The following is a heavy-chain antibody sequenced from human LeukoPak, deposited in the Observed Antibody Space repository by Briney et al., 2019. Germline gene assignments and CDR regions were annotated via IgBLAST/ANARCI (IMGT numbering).Heavy chain of an antibody. CDR2: INHSGST. Sequence: PSGTLALTWAFGGGSFSGYYCSGSRQPPGEGLEWVGEINHSGSTNYNPSLKSRVTISVDTSKNQFSLKLSSVTAAETAVYYCARGVGYYGSGTIFPYWGQGTLVTVSS. V-gene: IGHV4-34*01. D-gene: IGHD3-10*01. CDR1: GGSFSGYY. J-gene: IGHJ4*02. CDR3: ARGVGYYGSGTIFPY.